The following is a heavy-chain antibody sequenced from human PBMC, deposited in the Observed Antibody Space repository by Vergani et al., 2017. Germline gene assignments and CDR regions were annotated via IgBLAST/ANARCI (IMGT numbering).Heavy chain of an antibody. D-gene: IGHD5-18*01. J-gene: IGHJ4*02. CDR1: YYSISSAYY. CDR3: ARQVGYSYGNDF. V-gene: IGHV4-38-2*01. Sequence: QVQLQESGPGLVKPSETLSLTCAVSYYSISSAYYWGWIRQPPGKGLEWIGSIYHSGGTSYNPSLKSRVTISVDTSKNQFSLKLTSVTAADTAVYYCARQVGYSYGNDFWGQGTLVTVSS. CDR2: IYHSGGT.